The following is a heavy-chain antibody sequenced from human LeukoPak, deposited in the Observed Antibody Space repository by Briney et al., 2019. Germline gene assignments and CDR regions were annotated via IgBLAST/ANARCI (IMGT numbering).Heavy chain of an antibody. CDR3: SRGRVDPRQILYYFDY. J-gene: IGHJ4*02. V-gene: IGHV3-49*03. CDR2: IRGKSYGGTT. CDR1: GFTFGDYA. D-gene: IGHD3-10*01. Sequence: GGSLRLSCTASGFTFGDYATSWFRQTPEKGLEWVGLIRGKSYGGTTEYAASVKGRFTISRDDSTNIAYLQMNSLKTEDTAMYHCSRGRVDPRQILYYFDYWGQGALVTVSS.